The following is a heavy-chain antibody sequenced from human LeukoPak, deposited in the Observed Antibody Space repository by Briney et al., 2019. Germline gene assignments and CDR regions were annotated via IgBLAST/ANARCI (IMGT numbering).Heavy chain of an antibody. J-gene: IGHJ3*02. V-gene: IGHV3-30-3*01. CDR2: ISYDGTNK. CDR3: ARYQSGQDAFDI. D-gene: IGHD2-15*01. Sequence: GGSLRLSCAVSRFTFSSYAMHWVRQAPGKGLEWVAVISYDGTNKYYADSVKGRFTISRDDSKNTLYLQMNSLRVEDTAVYYCARYQSGQDAFDIWGQGTMVTVSS. CDR1: RFTFSSYA.